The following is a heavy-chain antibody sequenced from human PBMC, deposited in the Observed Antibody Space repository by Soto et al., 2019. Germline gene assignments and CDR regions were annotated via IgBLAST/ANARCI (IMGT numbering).Heavy chain of an antibody. CDR2: IIPIFGTA. Sequence: VKVSCKASGGTFSSYAISWVRQAPGQGLEWMGGIIPIFGTANYAQKFQGRVTITADESTSTAYMELSSLRSEDTAVYYCASGARDTAMVTIWARWGQGTLVTVSS. V-gene: IGHV1-69*01. J-gene: IGHJ4*02. CDR1: GGTFSSYA. D-gene: IGHD5-18*01. CDR3: ASGARDTAMVTIWAR.